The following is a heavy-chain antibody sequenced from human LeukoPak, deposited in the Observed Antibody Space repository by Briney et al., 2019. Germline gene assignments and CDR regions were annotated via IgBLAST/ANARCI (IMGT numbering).Heavy chain of an antibody. D-gene: IGHD6-19*01. Sequence: GGSLRLSCAASGFTFSDYYMSWVRQDPGMGLQWVSSISGSGDSTFYADSVKGRFTISRDNSKNTLYLQMNNLRVDDTATYYCAKDFGIAVADTFQFWGQGTLVTVS. CDR3: AKDFGIAVADTFQF. CDR2: ISGSGDST. J-gene: IGHJ1*01. CDR1: GFTFSDYY. V-gene: IGHV3-23*01.